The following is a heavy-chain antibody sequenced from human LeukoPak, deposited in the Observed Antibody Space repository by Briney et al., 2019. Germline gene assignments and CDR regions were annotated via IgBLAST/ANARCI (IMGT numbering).Heavy chain of an antibody. D-gene: IGHD1-26*01. CDR3: ARAVGASEGVDY. Sequence: GGSLRLSCAASGFTFSSYSMNWVRQAPGKGLEWVSSISSSSSYIYYADSVKGRFTISRDNAKNSLYLQMNSLRAEDTAVYYCARAVGASEGVDYWGQGTLVTVSS. CDR1: GFTFSSYS. CDR2: ISSSSSYI. J-gene: IGHJ4*02. V-gene: IGHV3-21*04.